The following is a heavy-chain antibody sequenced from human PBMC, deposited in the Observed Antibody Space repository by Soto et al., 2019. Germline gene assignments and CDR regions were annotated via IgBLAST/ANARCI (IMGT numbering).Heavy chain of an antibody. J-gene: IGHJ6*02. CDR2: IYYSGST. CDR1: GGSISSYY. D-gene: IGHD6-19*01. Sequence: SETLSLTCTVSGGSISSYYWSWIRQPPGKGLEWIGYIYYSGSTNYNPSLKSRVTISVDTSKNQFSLKLSSVTAADTAVYYCAGDRQSNYGMDVWGQGTTVTVPS. CDR3: AGDRQSNYGMDV. V-gene: IGHV4-59*01.